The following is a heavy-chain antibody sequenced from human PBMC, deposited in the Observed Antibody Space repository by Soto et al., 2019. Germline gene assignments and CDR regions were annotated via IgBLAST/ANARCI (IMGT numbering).Heavy chain of an antibody. D-gene: IGHD3-9*01. CDR3: ARVLTYDILSGYRRYYYYGMDV. CDR2: IWYDGTKK. CDR1: GFTFSSYG. Sequence: GGSLRLSCAAFGFTFSSYGMHWVRQAPGKGLEWVALIWYDGTKKYYADSVKGRFIISRDNSKNTLYLQMNSLSAEDTAVYYCARVLTYDILSGYRRYYYYGMDVWGQGTTVTVSS. J-gene: IGHJ6*02. V-gene: IGHV3-33*01.